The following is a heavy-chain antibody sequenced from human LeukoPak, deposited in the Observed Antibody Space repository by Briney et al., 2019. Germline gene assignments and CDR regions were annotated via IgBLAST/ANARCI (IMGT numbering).Heavy chain of an antibody. V-gene: IGHV4-61*02. Sequence: SETLSLTCTVSGGSISSGSYYWSWIRQPAGKGLEWIGRIYTSGSTNYNPSLKSRVTISVDTSKNQFSLKLSSVTAADTAVYYCARDRVTIFGVVTLYYYMDVWGKGTTVTVSS. CDR1: GGSISSGSYY. D-gene: IGHD3-3*01. CDR3: ARDRVTIFGVVTLYYYMDV. J-gene: IGHJ6*03. CDR2: IYTSGST.